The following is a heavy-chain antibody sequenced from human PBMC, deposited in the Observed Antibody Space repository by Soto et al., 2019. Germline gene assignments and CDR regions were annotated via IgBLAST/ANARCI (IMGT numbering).Heavy chain of an antibody. CDR2: INEDGSHR. D-gene: IGHD6-19*01. CDR1: EFTFSVRW. Sequence: GGCLRLSFTASEFTFSVRWMQWHRQTPGMGLMWVSRINEDGSHRDHAASLKGRFTISRDNAKNTLFLEMNSLRAEDTGVYYCSRGAIGWPGIDFWGQGALVTVSS. V-gene: IGHV3-74*01. J-gene: IGHJ4*02. CDR3: SRGAIGWPGIDF.